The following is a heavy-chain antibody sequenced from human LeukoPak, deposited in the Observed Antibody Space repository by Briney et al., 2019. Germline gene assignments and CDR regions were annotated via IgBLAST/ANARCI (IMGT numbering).Heavy chain of an antibody. CDR3: ASLAGIAVAGTADRFDP. CDR1: GFTFSSYG. J-gene: IGHJ5*02. CDR2: ISYDGSNK. Sequence: SGGSLRLSCAASGFTFSSYGMHWVRQAPGKGLEWVAVISYDGSNKYYADSVKGRFTISRDNSKNTLYLQMNSLRAEDTAVYYCASLAGIAVAGTADRFDPWGQGTLVTVSS. D-gene: IGHD6-19*01. V-gene: IGHV3-30*03.